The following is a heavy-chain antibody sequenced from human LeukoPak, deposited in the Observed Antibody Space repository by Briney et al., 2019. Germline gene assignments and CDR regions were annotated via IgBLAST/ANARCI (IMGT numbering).Heavy chain of an antibody. CDR3: TRDQSTISIATYASDV. CDR2: VSGNAVNT. CDR1: GFTFTDYA. D-gene: IGHD2-21*01. J-gene: IGHJ6*02. V-gene: IGHV3-23*01. Sequence: GGSLRLSCAASGFTFTDYAMSWVRQAPGKGLEWVSGVSGNAVNTYYADSVQGRFTISGDNAKNTLYLQMNSLRAEDTAVYYCTRDQSTISIATYASDVWGQGTAVIVAS.